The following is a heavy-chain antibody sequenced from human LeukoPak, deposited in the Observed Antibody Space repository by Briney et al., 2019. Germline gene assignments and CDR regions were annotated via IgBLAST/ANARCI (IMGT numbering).Heavy chain of an antibody. Sequence: GRSLRLSCAASGFTFSSYGMHWVRQAPGKGLEWVAVISYDGSNKYYADSVKGRFTISRDNSKNTLYLQMNSLRAEDTAVYYCAKDASGWDYYDSSGYCWGQGTLVTVSS. CDR3: AKDASGWDYYDSSGYC. D-gene: IGHD3-22*01. J-gene: IGHJ4*02. CDR2: ISYDGSNK. V-gene: IGHV3-30*18. CDR1: GFTFSSYG.